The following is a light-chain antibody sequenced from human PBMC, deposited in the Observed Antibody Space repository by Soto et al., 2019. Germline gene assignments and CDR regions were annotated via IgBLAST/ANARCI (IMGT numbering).Light chain of an antibody. V-gene: IGKV1-5*03. J-gene: IGKJ4*01. CDR1: QSISSW. Sequence: DIQMTQSPSTLSASVGDRVTITCRASQSISSWLAWYQQKPGKVPKLLIYEASSLEGGVPSRFSGSGSGTEFTLTISSLQPDDFATYYCQQYNSYWLTFGGGTKVEIK. CDR2: EAS. CDR3: QQYNSYWLT.